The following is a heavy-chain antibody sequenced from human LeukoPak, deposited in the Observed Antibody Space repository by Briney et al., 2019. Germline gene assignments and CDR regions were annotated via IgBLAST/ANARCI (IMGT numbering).Heavy chain of an antibody. J-gene: IGHJ6*02. CDR2: VHYSGNT. D-gene: IGHD2-2*02. CDR3: ARRLNTDYGLDV. Sequence: PSETLSLTCAVSGASVSTYYWSWIRQPPGKGLEWIVYVHYSGNTNYNPSFKSRVTISLDTSKKQFSLKLSSVTAADTAVYYCARRLNTDYGLDVWGQGTTVTVSS. V-gene: IGHV4-59*08. CDR1: GASVSTYY.